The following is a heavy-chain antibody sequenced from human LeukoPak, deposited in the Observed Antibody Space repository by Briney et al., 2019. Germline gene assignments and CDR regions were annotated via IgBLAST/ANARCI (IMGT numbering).Heavy chain of an antibody. J-gene: IGHJ4*02. CDR3: ARIYSGSHYS. CDR1: GFIVNTYY. Sequence: GSLRLSCAASGFIVNTYYMSWARQAPVKGLEGVSIIYSDGSTYYADSVKGRFTISRDTSNNTLYLQMNSLRAEDTAVYYCARIYSGSHYSWGQGTLVTISS. CDR2: IYSDGST. D-gene: IGHD1-26*01. V-gene: IGHV3-53*01.